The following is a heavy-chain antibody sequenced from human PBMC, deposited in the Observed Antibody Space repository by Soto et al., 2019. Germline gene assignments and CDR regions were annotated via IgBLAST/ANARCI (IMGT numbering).Heavy chain of an antibody. J-gene: IGHJ3*02. Sequence: GASVKVSCKASGGTFSSYAISWVRQAPGQGLEWMGGIIPIFGTANYAQKFQGRVTITADESTSTAYMELSSLRSEDTAVYYCAREGQFYFDTSGYKKDDAFDIWGQGTLVTVSS. D-gene: IGHD3-22*01. CDR3: AREGQFYFDTSGYKKDDAFDI. V-gene: IGHV1-69*13. CDR2: IIPIFGTA. CDR1: GGTFSSYA.